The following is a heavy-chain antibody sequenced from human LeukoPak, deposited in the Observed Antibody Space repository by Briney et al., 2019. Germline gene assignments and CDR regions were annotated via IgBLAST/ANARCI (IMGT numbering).Heavy chain of an antibody. CDR3: ARDRGVATPVYYYGMDV. CDR1: GGSFSGYY. D-gene: IGHD5-12*01. Sequence: KASETLSLTCAVYGGSFSGYYWSWIRQPPGKGLEWIGEINHSGSTNYNPSLKSRVTMSVDTSKNQFSLKLSSVTAADTAVYYCARDRGVATPVYYYGMDVWGQGTTVTVSS. V-gene: IGHV4-34*01. CDR2: INHSGST. J-gene: IGHJ6*02.